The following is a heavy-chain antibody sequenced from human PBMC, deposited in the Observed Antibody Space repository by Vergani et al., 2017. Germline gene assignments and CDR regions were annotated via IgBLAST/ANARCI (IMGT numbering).Heavy chain of an antibody. CDR1: GFTFSSYG. Sequence: QVQLVESGGGVVQPGRSLRLSCAASGFTFSSYGMHWVRQAPGKGLEWVASIRSDESRRYYGDSMEGPFTISRDNSKNTLYLQMNSLRAEDTAIYYCARKKYYDSKDYYQVEPFDYWGQGTLVTVSS. D-gene: IGHD3-22*01. CDR2: IRSDESRR. CDR3: ARKKYYDSKDYYQVEPFDY. V-gene: IGHV3-33*01. J-gene: IGHJ4*02.